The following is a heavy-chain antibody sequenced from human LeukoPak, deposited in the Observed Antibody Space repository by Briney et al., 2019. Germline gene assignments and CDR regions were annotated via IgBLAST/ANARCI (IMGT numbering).Heavy chain of an antibody. J-gene: IGHJ4*02. CDR1: GFIFSXXX. V-gene: IGHV3-33*01. Sequence: GGSLRLSCXASGFIFSXXXXXXXXQAXXXXXXXXXXIWYDGXNKYYAXXXXXXFXXSRXXSKNTLYLQMNSLRAEDTAVFYCARGNFRRDGYNFDYWGQGTLVTVSS. CDR3: ARGNFRRDGYNFDY. CDR2: IWYDGXNK. D-gene: IGHD5-24*01.